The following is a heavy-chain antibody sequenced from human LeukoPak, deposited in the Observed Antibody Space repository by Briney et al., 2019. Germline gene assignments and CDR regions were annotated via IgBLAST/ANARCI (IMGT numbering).Heavy chain of an antibody. Sequence: GGSLRLSCTASANTFRNSLVSWVRQASGKGLELVANIKQDGSGTNYVDSVKGRFTISRDNAKNSLFLQMNSLRGEDTGIYYCARHLAGDSLYRHFDYWGQGTLVTVSS. V-gene: IGHV3-7*04. CDR1: ANTFRNSL. CDR3: ARHLAGDSLYRHFDY. D-gene: IGHD5/OR15-5a*01. CDR2: IKQDGSGT. J-gene: IGHJ4*02.